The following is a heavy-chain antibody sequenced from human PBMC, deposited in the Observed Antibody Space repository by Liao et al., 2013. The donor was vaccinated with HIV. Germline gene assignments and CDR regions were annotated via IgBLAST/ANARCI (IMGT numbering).Heavy chain of an antibody. V-gene: IGHV4-34*01. CDR1: GESFSGYL. J-gene: IGHJ4*02. CDR2: INHGGTT. D-gene: IGHD1-26*01. Sequence: QVQLQQWGTGLLKPSETLSLTCAAYGESFSGYLWTWIRQPPGKGLEWIGEINHGGTTNYNPSLKSRLTISVDTSKNQFSLTLRSLTAADTGVYYCARGPGYSNSYYQPPRAFWGQGTLVTVSS. CDR3: ARGPGYSNSYYQPPRAF.